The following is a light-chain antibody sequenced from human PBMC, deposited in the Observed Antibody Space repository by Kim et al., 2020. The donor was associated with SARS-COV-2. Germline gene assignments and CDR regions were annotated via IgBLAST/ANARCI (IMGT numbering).Light chain of an antibody. V-gene: IGKV3D-20*01. Sequence: PGESATLSCVASQSITTRSLAWFQHKPGLAPRLLIYGASNRVTAIPNRFSGSGSATDFTLTISRLEPEDFAIYYCQQYETSPFTFGQGTRLEIK. CDR2: GAS. CDR3: QQYETSPFT. J-gene: IGKJ5*01. CDR1: QSITTRS.